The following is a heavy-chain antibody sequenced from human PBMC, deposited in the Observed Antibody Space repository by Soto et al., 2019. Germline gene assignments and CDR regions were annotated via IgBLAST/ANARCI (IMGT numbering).Heavy chain of an antibody. CDR3: ARDRYQDIVVVPAAMRANYYYYGMDV. Sequence: QVQLQESGPGLVKPSQTLSLTCTVSGGSISSGDYYWSWIRQPPGKGLEWIGYIYYSGSTYYNPSLKSRVTISVDTSKNQFSLKLSSVTAADTAVYYWARDRYQDIVVVPAAMRANYYYYGMDVWGQGTTVTVSS. D-gene: IGHD2-2*01. CDR2: IYYSGST. V-gene: IGHV4-30-4*01. CDR1: GGSISSGDYY. J-gene: IGHJ6*02.